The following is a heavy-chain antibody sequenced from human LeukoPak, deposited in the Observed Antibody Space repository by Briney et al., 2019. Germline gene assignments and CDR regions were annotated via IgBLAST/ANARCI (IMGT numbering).Heavy chain of an antibody. J-gene: IGHJ4*02. CDR2: IYYSGTT. CDR1: GGSISSYY. CDR3: ARHRYSSSSPFDY. Sequence: SETLSLTCTVSGGSISSYYWSWIRQPPGKGLEWIGYIYYSGTTNYNPSLKGRVTISVDTSKNQFSLKLTSVTAADTAVYYCARHRYSSSSPFDYWGQGTLVTVSS. D-gene: IGHD6-6*01. V-gene: IGHV4-59*08.